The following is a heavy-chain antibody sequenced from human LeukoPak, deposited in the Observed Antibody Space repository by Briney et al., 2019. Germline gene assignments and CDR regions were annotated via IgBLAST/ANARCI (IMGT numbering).Heavy chain of an antibody. D-gene: IGHD5-24*01. J-gene: IGHJ4*02. V-gene: IGHV3-21*01. CDR3: ARENVGMATIYFDY. CDR1: GFTFSSYS. Sequence: GGSLRLSCAASGFTFSSYSMNWVRQAPGKGLEWVSSISSSSSYIYYADSVKGRFTISRDNAKNSLYLQMHSLRAEDTAVYYCARENVGMATIYFDYWGQGTLVTVSS. CDR2: ISSSSSYI.